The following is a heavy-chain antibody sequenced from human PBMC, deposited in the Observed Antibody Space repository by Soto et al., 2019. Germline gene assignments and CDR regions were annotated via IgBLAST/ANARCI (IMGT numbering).Heavy chain of an antibody. CDR3: AHGYSSALFDY. Sequence: SETLSLTCTVSGGSITSYYWSWIRQPPGKGLEWIGYIYFSGSANYNPSLKSRVTISVDTSKNQFSLKLSSVTAADTATYYCAHGYSSALFDYWGQGTLVTVSS. CDR2: IYFSGSA. CDR1: GGSITSYY. V-gene: IGHV4-59*08. J-gene: IGHJ4*02. D-gene: IGHD6-19*01.